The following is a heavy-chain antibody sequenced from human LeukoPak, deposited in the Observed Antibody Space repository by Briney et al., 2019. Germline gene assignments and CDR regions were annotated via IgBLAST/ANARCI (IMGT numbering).Heavy chain of an antibody. CDR1: GFTFSSYV. CDR3: AKTGGTHYGSDY. D-gene: IGHD4-17*01. CDR2: ISGSGSTT. Sequence: PGGSLRLSCAASGFTFSSYVMSWVRQAPGKGLEWVSSISGSGSTTYYADTVKGRFTISRNNSKNTLYLQMNSLRGEDTALYYCAKTGGTHYGSDYWGQGTLVTVSS. V-gene: IGHV3-23*01. J-gene: IGHJ4*02.